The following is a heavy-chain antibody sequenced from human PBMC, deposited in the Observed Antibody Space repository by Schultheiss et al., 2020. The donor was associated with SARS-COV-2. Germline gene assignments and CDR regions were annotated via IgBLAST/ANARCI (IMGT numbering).Heavy chain of an antibody. J-gene: IGHJ6*02. CDR1: GFTFSSYA. Sequence: GGSLRLSCAASGFTFSSYAMHWVRQAPGKGLEYVSAISSNGGSTYYADSVKGRFTISRDNSKNTLYLQMNSLRAEDTAVYYCAKVGPTYTIFGVVIDYYYYGMDVWGQGTTVTVSS. V-gene: IGHV3-64*04. D-gene: IGHD3-3*01. CDR2: ISSNGGST. CDR3: AKVGPTYTIFGVVIDYYYYGMDV.